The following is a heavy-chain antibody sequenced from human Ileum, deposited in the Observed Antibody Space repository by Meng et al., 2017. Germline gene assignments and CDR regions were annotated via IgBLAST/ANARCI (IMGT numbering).Heavy chain of an antibody. J-gene: IGHJ4*02. V-gene: IGHV1-3*01. Sequence: QVHLVQAGVWVKKPGASVRISCKASGYSFSSYAMHWVRQATGQRLEWLGLMDAGNGYARYSQKFQGRVTIIRDTSANTDYMELSSLTSEDTAIYFCVRGNGPGDYLLDYWGQGALVTVSS. D-gene: IGHD3-10*01. CDR2: MDAGNGYA. CDR3: VRGNGPGDYLLDY. CDR1: GYSFSSYA.